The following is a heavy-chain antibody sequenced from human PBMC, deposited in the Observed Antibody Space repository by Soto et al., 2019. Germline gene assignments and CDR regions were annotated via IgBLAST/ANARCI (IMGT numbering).Heavy chain of an antibody. CDR1: GDSVSSNSAA. V-gene: IGHV6-1*01. CDR2: TYYRSKWYN. CDR3: LIGLDCSGGSCYGGFDL. J-gene: IGHJ5*02. D-gene: IGHD2-15*01. Sequence: PSQTLSLTCAISGDSVSSNSAAWNWIRQSPSRGLEWLGRTYYRSKWYNDYAVSVKSRITINADTSKIQFSLQLSSVTPEDTAVYYFLIGLDCSGGSCYGGFDLWGQGSLVTV.